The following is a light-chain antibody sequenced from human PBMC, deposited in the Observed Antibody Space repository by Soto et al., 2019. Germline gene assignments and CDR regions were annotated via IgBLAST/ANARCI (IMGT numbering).Light chain of an antibody. Sequence: EIVMTQSPATLSVSPGERVTLSCRASQSVSSNLAWYQQKPGQAPKLLIYGASTRATGIPARFSGSGSGTDFTLTISSLQSEDFAVYYCQQYNNWWTFGQGTNVEI. CDR3: QQYNNWWT. V-gene: IGKV3-15*01. J-gene: IGKJ1*01. CDR2: GAS. CDR1: QSVSSN.